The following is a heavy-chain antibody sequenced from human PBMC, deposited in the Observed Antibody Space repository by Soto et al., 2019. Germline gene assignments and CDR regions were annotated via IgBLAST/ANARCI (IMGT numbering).Heavy chain of an antibody. CDR3: ARGGGTTAYYYYYYYMDV. V-gene: IGHV1-8*01. Sequence: ASVKVSCKASGYTFTSYDINWVRQATGQGLEWMGWMNPNSGDTGYAQKFQGRVTMTRNTSISTAYMELSSLRSEDTAVYYCARGGGTTAYYYYYYYMDVWGKGTTVTVAS. CDR1: GYTFTSYD. CDR2: MNPNSGDT. J-gene: IGHJ6*03. D-gene: IGHD1-7*01.